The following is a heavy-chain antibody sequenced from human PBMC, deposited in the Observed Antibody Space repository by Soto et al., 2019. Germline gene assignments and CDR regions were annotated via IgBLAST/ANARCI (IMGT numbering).Heavy chain of an antibody. V-gene: IGHV5-51*01. CDR2: IYPGDSDT. CDR3: ARHGGDIAARIGYYYYGMDV. Sequence: GESLKISCKGSGYSFTSYWIGWVRQMPGKGLEWMGIIYPGDSDTRYSPSFQGQVTISADKSISTAYLQWSSLKASDTAMYYCARHGGDIAARIGYYYYGMDVWGQGTTVTVSS. J-gene: IGHJ6*02. CDR1: GYSFTSYW. D-gene: IGHD6-6*01.